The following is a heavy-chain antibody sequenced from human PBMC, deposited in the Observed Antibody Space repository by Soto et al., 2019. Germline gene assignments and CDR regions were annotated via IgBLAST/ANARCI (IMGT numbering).Heavy chain of an antibody. Sequence: SETLSLTCTVSGGSISSYYWSWIRQPPGKGLEWIGYIYYSGSTNYNPSLKSRVTISVDTSKNQFSLKLSSVTAADTAVYYCARGYSGYDSGYYYYYYMDVWGKGTTVTVSS. CDR3: ARGYSGYDSGYYYYYYMDV. CDR2: IYYSGST. CDR1: GGSISSYY. D-gene: IGHD5-12*01. V-gene: IGHV4-59*01. J-gene: IGHJ6*03.